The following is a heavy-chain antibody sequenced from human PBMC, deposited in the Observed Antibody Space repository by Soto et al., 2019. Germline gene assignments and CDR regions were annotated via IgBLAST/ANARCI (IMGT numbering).Heavy chain of an antibody. CDR3: AKGSRLVVPAAIFYYYYYMDV. CDR1: GFTFSSYA. D-gene: IGHD2-2*01. V-gene: IGHV3-23*01. Sequence: EVQLLESGGGLVQPGGSLRLSCAASGFTFSSYAMSWVRQAPGKGLEWVSAISGSGGSTYYADSVKGRFTISRDNSKNTLYLQMNSLRAEDTAVYYCAKGSRLVVPAAIFYYYYYMDVWGKGTTVTVSS. J-gene: IGHJ6*03. CDR2: ISGSGGST.